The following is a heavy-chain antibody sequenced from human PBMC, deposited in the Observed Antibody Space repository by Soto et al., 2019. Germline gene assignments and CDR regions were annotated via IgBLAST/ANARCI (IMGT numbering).Heavy chain of an antibody. CDR1: GASITYGGYS. V-gene: IGHV4-30-2*01. D-gene: IGHD5-12*01. J-gene: IGHJ4*02. Sequence: QLQLHQSGSGLVKASQTLSLTCTLSGASITYGGYSWSWIRQPQGKDLEWLGYISHLESTFYNPSFQSRLTLSIDRSKNQFSLKLASMTAADTAVYYCARGGGYDPFDYWGQGTLVTVAS. CDR3: ARGGGYDPFDY. CDR2: ISHLEST.